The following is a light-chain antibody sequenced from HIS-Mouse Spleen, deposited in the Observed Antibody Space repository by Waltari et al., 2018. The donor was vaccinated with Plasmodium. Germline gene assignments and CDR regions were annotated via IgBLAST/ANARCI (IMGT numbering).Light chain of an antibody. Sequence: QSALTQPASVSGSPGQSITISCTGTSSAGGGYNSAPWSQQHPGQAPKLLIYDFSNRPSGVSNRFSGSKSGNTASLTISGLQAEDEADYYCSSYTSSSTLDVVFGGGTKLTVL. J-gene: IGLJ2*01. CDR2: DFS. CDR1: SSAGGGYNS. V-gene: IGLV2-14*03. CDR3: SSYTSSSTLDVV.